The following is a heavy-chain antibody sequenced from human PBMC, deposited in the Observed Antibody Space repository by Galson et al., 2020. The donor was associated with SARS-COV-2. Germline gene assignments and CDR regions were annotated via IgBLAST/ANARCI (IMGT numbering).Heavy chain of an antibody. J-gene: IGHJ3*02. CDR3: ARDTTYPQHITGTQYDAFDI. CDR2: ISAYNGNT. V-gene: IGHV1-18*04. Sequence: ASVKVSCKASGYTFTSYGISWVRQAPGQGLEWMGWISAYNGNTNYAQKLQGRVTMTTDTSTSTAYMELRSLRSDDTAVYYCARDTTYPQHITGTQYDAFDIWGQGTMVTVSS. D-gene: IGHD1-20*01. CDR1: GYTFTSYG.